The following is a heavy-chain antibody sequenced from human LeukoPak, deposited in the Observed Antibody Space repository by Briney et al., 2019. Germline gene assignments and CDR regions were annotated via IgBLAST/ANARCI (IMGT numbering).Heavy chain of an antibody. V-gene: IGHV3-53*01. Sequence: GGSLRLSCAASGFTVSSNYMSWVRQAPGKGLEWVSVTYSGGSTYYADSVKGRFTISRDNAKNSLYLQMNSLRAEDTAVYYCARRYCSGGSCYGFPDYWGQGTLVTVSS. CDR3: ARRYCSGGSCYGFPDY. CDR1: GFTVSSNY. CDR2: TYSGGST. D-gene: IGHD2-15*01. J-gene: IGHJ4*02.